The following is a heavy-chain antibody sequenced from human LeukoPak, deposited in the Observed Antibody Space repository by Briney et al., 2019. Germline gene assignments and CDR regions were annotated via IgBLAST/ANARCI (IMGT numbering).Heavy chain of an antibody. CDR3: AKQSGSYYYFDY. CDR1: GYTFTGYY. V-gene: IGHV1-46*01. Sequence: ASVKVSCKASGYTFTGYYMHWVRQAPGQGLEWMGIIKPSGGSTSYAQKFQGRVTMTRDTSTSTVYMELSSLRAEDTAVYYCAKQSGSYYYFDYWGQGTLVTVSS. D-gene: IGHD1-26*01. CDR2: IKPSGGST. J-gene: IGHJ4*02.